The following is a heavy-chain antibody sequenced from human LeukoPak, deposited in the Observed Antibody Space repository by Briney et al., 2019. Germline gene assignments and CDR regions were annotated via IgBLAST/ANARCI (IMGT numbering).Heavy chain of an antibody. CDR1: GFTFRSYA. CDR2: ISESGGTR. CDR3: ARVGYQLPTFDAFDF. J-gene: IGHJ3*01. D-gene: IGHD2-2*01. Sequence: GGSLRLSCAASGFTFRSYALSWVRQAPGKGLEWVSAISESGGTRNYVDSVKGRFTISRDNSKNTLYLQMSSPRAEDTAVYYCARVGYQLPTFDAFDFWGQGTMVTVSS. V-gene: IGHV3-23*01.